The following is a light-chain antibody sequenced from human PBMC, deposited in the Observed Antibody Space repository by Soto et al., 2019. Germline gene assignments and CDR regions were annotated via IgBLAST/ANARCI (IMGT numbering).Light chain of an antibody. CDR3: QQPYTAPSIT. Sequence: DIQMTQSPSSLSASVGDSVTITCRASESIARHLNWYQQKPGKAHKLLFYAAASLQNGVPSRFRGGVSRTDFNLTISNLQPEDCATYYCQQPYTAPSITFRQRTRLEIQ. CDR2: AAA. CDR1: ESIARH. J-gene: IGKJ5*01. V-gene: IGKV1-39*01.